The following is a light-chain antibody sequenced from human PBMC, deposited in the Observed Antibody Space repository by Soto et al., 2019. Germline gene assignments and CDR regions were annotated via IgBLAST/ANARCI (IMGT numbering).Light chain of an antibody. CDR2: DNS. V-gene: IGLV1-40*01. Sequence: QSVLTQPPSVSGAPGQRVTISCTGSSSNIGAGYDIHWYQQLPGTAPKLLIYDNSNRPSGVPDRFSGSKSGTSASLAITGLQAEDEADYYCQSYDISLSGKVFGGGTQLTVL. J-gene: IGLJ3*02. CDR3: QSYDISLSGKV. CDR1: SSNIGAGYD.